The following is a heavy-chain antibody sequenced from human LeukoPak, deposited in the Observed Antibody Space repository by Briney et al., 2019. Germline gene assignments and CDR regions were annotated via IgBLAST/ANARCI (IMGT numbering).Heavy chain of an antibody. J-gene: IGHJ4*01. CDR3: AGEYSGSHRFDY. V-gene: IGHV4-30-2*01. CDR1: GVSVSSGGYS. Sequence: SQTLSLTCAVSGVSVSSGGYSWSWIRQPPGKGLQLIGYIFPSGNTYYNPSLNSRVTISVDTSKSQFSLELRSVSAADTAVYYCAGEYSGSHRFDYWGHGILVTVSS. CDR2: IFPSGNT. D-gene: IGHD5-12*01.